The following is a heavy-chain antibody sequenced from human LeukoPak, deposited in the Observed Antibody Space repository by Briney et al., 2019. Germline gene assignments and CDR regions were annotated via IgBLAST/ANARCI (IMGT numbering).Heavy chain of an antibody. Sequence: GSLRLSCAASGFTFSSYWMSWVRQAPGQGLEWVANIKQDGSEKYYVDSVKGRFTISRDNAKNSLYLQKNSLRAEDTAVYYCARGKEWLRSSSWFDPWGQGTLVTVSS. CDR3: ARGKEWLRSSSWFDP. D-gene: IGHD5-12*01. CDR2: IKQDGSEK. J-gene: IGHJ5*02. CDR1: GFTFSSYW. V-gene: IGHV3-7*04.